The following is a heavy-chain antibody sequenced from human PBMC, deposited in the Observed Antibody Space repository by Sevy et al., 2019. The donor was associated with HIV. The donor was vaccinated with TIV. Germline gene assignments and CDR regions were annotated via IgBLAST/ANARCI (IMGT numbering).Heavy chain of an antibody. V-gene: IGHV3-30-3*01. CDR2: ISDDGNNK. CDR1: GFTLSTYS. Sequence: GGSLRLSCAASGFTLSTYSMHWVRQAPGKGLEWVAAISDDGNNKYYADSVKGRFTISRDNPKNTLFLQVNSLRPEDTAVYYCARAYSSWFGTVHYWGQGALVTVSS. CDR3: ARAYSSWFGTVHY. J-gene: IGHJ4*02. D-gene: IGHD6-13*01.